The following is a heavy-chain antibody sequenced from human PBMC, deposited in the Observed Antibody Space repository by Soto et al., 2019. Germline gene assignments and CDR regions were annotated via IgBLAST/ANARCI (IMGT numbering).Heavy chain of an antibody. Sequence: PSETLSLTCTVSGGSITSYYWSWIRQSPGKGLEWIGNIYYSGSTTYNPSLKSRVTISVDTSKKYFSLKLSSVTAADTAVYFCARDPNEFGNPSHYYYGMDVWGQGTTVTVSS. V-gene: IGHV4-59*01. CDR1: GGSITSYY. D-gene: IGHD3-10*01. CDR3: ARDPNEFGNPSHYYYGMDV. J-gene: IGHJ6*02. CDR2: IYYSGST.